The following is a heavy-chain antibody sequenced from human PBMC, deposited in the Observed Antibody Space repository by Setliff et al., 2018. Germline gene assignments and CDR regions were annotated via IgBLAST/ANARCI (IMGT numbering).Heavy chain of an antibody. V-gene: IGHV5-51*01. Sequence: GESLKISCKGSGCSFTSYWIGWVRQMPGKGLEWMGIIYPGDSDTRYSPSFQGQVTISADKSISTAYLQWSSLKASDTAMYYCARQAIFGSDAFDIWGQGTMVTVSS. D-gene: IGHD3-3*01. CDR3: ARQAIFGSDAFDI. CDR1: GCSFTSYW. J-gene: IGHJ3*02. CDR2: IYPGDSDT.